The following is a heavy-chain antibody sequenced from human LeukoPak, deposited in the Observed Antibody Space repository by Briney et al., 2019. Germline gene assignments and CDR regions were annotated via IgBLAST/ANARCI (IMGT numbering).Heavy chain of an antibody. D-gene: IGHD3-9*01. V-gene: IGHV4-4*07. CDR3: ARDAFYDILTGYYYGMDV. CDR2: IYTSGST. Sequence: YXXWXXQPXXXGLEWXGRIYTSGSTNYNPSLKSRVTMSVDTSKNQFSLKLSSVTAADTAVYYCARDAFYDILTGYYYGMDVWGQGTTVTVSS. J-gene: IGHJ6*02. CDR1: Y.